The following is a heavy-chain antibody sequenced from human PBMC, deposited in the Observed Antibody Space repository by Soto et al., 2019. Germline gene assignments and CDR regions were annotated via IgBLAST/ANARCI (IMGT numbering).Heavy chain of an antibody. Sequence: SVKVSCKASGGTFSSYAISWVRQAPGQGLEWMGGIIPIFGTANYAQKFQGRVTITADESTSTAYMELSSLRSEDTAVYYCARDVEYSSSSLFWFDPWGQGTLVTVSS. D-gene: IGHD6-6*01. J-gene: IGHJ5*02. CDR2: IIPIFGTA. V-gene: IGHV1-69*13. CDR3: ARDVEYSSSSLFWFDP. CDR1: GGTFSSYA.